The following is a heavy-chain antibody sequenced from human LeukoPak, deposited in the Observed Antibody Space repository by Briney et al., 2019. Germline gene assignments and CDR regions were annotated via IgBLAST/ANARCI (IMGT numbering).Heavy chain of an antibody. CDR1: GGSISSSNW. CDR3: ARIGALSSSWPRTRGGYYGMDV. D-gene: IGHD6-13*01. V-gene: IGHV4-4*02. CDR2: IYHSGST. J-gene: IGHJ6*02. Sequence: SETLSLTCAVSGGSISSSNWWSWVRQPPGKGLEWIGEIYHSGSTNYNPSLKSRVTISVDTSKNQFSLKLSSVTAADTAVYYCARIGALSSSWPRTRGGYYGMDVWGQGTTVTVSS.